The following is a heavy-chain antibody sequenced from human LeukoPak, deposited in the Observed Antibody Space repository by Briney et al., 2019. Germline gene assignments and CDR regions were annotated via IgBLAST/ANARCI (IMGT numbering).Heavy chain of an antibody. CDR2: ISHTGNT. CDR1: DVSFTNYY. Sequence: PSETLSLTCAVSDVSFTNYYWTWIRQSPWKGLEWLGEISHTGNTHYNPSLKSRVTVSVDISADMSTTRVSLNLKSVTAADMAIYYCARGPGHSFKYWGQGTRVTVSS. J-gene: IGHJ4*02. V-gene: IGHV4-34*01. D-gene: IGHD1-1*01. CDR3: ARGPGHSFKY.